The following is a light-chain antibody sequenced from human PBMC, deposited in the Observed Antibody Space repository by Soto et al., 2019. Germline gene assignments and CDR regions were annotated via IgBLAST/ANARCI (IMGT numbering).Light chain of an antibody. CDR1: QSVTNSY. CDR2: GAS. CDR3: QQYGSSPAT. V-gene: IGKV3-20*01. J-gene: IGKJ5*01. Sequence: EIVLTQSPGTLSLSPGERATLSCRASQSVTNSYLAFYQQKPGQAPRLLMYGASRRATGLPDRFSGSGSGTDFTLTISRLEPEDFAVYYCQQYGSSPATFGQGTRVEIK.